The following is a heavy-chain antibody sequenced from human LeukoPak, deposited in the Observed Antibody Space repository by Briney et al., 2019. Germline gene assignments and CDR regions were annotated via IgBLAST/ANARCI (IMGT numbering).Heavy chain of an antibody. Sequence: PGGSLRLSCAASGFTFSSYAMSWVRQAAGKGLEWVSAISGSGGSTYYADSVKGRFTISRDNSKNTLYLQMNSLRAEDTAVYYCARALRDGYNPYYFDYWGREPWSPSPQ. CDR3: ARALRDGYNPYYFDY. CDR2: ISGSGGST. V-gene: IGHV3-23*01. J-gene: IGHJ4*02. D-gene: IGHD5-24*01. CDR1: GFTFSSYA.